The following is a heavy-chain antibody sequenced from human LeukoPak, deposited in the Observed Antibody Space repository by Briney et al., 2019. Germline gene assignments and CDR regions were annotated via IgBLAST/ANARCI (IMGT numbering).Heavy chain of an antibody. Sequence: ASVKVSCKASGYTFTSYYIHWVRQAPGQGLEWRGISNPSGGNTTYAQKFQGRVTMTRDMSTGTIYMELSSLRSEDTAMYYCARDGLRLGGLSLSFDYWGQGTLVTVSS. J-gene: IGHJ4*02. V-gene: IGHV1-46*01. CDR1: GYTFTSYY. CDR2: SNPSGGNT. D-gene: IGHD3-16*02. CDR3: ARDGLRLGGLSLSFDY.